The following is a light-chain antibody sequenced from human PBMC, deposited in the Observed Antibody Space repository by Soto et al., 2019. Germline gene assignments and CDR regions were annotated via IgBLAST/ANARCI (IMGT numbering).Light chain of an antibody. V-gene: IGLV1-44*01. Sequence: QSVLTQPPSASGTPGQRVTISGSGSSANIGTNTVHWYQQLSRTAPKLLIYKDTQRPSGVPDRVTGSKSGTSASLAISGLQSEDEAEYYCAAWDDSLNVLVFGGGTKVTVL. CDR2: KDT. CDR1: SANIGTNT. CDR3: AAWDDSLNVLV. J-gene: IGLJ2*01.